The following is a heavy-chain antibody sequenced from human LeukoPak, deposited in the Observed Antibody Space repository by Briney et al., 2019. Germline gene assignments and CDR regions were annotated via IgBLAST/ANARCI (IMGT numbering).Heavy chain of an antibody. CDR3: AKDGRQLWTNSEYYFDY. Sequence: PGGSLRPSCAASGFTFSSYAMSWVRQAPGKGLEWVSAISGSGGSTYYADSVKGRFTISRDNSKNTLYLQMNSLRAEDTAVYYCAKDGRQLWTNSEYYFDYWGQGTLVTVSS. CDR1: GFTFSSYA. J-gene: IGHJ4*02. D-gene: IGHD5-18*01. CDR2: ISGSGGST. V-gene: IGHV3-23*01.